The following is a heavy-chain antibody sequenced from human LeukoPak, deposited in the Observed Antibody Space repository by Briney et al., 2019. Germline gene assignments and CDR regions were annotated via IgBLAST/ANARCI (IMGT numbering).Heavy chain of an antibody. D-gene: IGHD4-11*01. V-gene: IGHV6-1*01. Sequence: SQTLSLTCAISGDSVSSNSAAWNWIRQSPSRGLEWLGRTSYRSKWFNDYAVSVKNRITINPDTSKNQFSLQLNSVTPEDTAVYYCARDRTLTTRNNDWFDPWGQGTLVTVSS. J-gene: IGHJ5*02. CDR3: ARDRTLTTRNNDWFDP. CDR2: TSYRSKWFN. CDR1: GDSVSSNSAA.